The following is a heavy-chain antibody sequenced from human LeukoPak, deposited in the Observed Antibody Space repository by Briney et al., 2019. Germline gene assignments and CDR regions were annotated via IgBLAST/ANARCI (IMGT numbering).Heavy chain of an antibody. D-gene: IGHD3-10*01. CDR1: GGTFSSYA. J-gene: IGHJ6*02. CDR2: IIPILGIA. CDR3: ARKMRFGDSYYYYGMDV. Sequence: ASVKVSCKASGGTFSSYAISWVRQAPGQGLEWMGRIIPILGIANYAQKFQGRVTITADKSTSTAYMELSSLRSEDTAVYYCARKMRFGDSYYYYGMDVWGQGTTVTVSS. V-gene: IGHV1-69*04.